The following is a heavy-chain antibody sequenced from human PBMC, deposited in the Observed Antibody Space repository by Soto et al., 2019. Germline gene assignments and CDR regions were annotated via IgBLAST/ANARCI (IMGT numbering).Heavy chain of an antibody. V-gene: IGHV1-3*01. D-gene: IGHD3-10*01. J-gene: IGHJ4*02. CDR2: INAGNGTT. CDR3: ARDRAGGWFPAPSDY. Sequence: ASVQGSCKASGYTFSSSTSHWVRKTTAQRLEWMGWINAGNGTTKYSQRFQGRVTITRDTSASTAYMELSSLRSEDTAVYYCARDRAGGWFPAPSDYWGQGTLVTVSS. CDR1: GYTFSSST.